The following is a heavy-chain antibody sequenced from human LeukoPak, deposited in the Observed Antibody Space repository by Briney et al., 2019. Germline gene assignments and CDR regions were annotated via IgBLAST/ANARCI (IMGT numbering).Heavy chain of an antibody. V-gene: IGHV3-48*03. J-gene: IGHJ5*02. CDR3: AKELDTAMPYNWFDP. CDR1: GFTFSSYE. D-gene: IGHD5-18*01. Sequence: GGSLRLSCAASGFTFSSYEMNWVRQAPGKGLEWVSYISSSGSTIYYADSVKGRFTISRDNAKNSLYLQMNSLRAEDTVVYYCAKELDTAMPYNWFDPWGQGTLVTVSS. CDR2: ISSSGSTI.